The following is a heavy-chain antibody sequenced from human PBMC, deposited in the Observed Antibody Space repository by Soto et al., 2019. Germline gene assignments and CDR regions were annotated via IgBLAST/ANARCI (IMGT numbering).Heavy chain of an antibody. CDR3: AKLPQPSIQKYSYYYYAMAA. J-gene: IGHJ6*04. CDR2: INPNNGVT. CDR1: GYSFTGYW. D-gene: IGHD2-2*02. Sequence: ASVNVSFKASGYSFTGYWRHWLLQAPLQWREGMGVINPNNGVTNYAQNFQCSVTMTRDTSISTAYMELSRLRSDDTAVYYCAKLPQPSIQKYSYYYYAMAAWGKGPTVTVSS. V-gene: IGHV1-2*02.